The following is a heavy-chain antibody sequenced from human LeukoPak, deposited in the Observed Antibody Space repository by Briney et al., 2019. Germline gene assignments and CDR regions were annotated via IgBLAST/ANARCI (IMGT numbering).Heavy chain of an antibody. D-gene: IGHD6-19*01. CDR1: GDSISSSSYY. V-gene: IGHV4-39*01. Sequence: SETLSLTCTVSGDSISSSSYYWGWIRQPPGKGLEWIGSIYYSGTTYYNPSPKSRVTISVDTSKNHFSLMLSSVTAADTAVFYCARQSYLGCWYFDLWGRGTLVTVSS. J-gene: IGHJ2*01. CDR3: ARQSYLGCWYFDL. CDR2: IYYSGTT.